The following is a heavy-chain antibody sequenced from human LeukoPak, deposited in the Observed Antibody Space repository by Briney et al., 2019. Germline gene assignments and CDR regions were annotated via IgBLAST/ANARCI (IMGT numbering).Heavy chain of an antibody. Sequence: GGSLRLSCAVSGFTFSRYGMHWIRQAPGKGMEWVAFIWYDGKNDQEYAESVKGRFTISRDNSKNTLYLQMNSLRTEDTAKYYCAKDRCSSSTCREAFAIWGQGTLVTVSS. CDR3: AKDRCSSSTCREAFAI. V-gene: IGHV3-30*02. CDR2: IWYDGKNDQ. D-gene: IGHD2-2*01. CDR1: GFTFSRYG. J-gene: IGHJ3*02.